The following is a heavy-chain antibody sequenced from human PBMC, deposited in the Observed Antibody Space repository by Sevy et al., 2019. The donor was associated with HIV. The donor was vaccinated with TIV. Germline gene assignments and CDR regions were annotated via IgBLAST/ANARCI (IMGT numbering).Heavy chain of an antibody. V-gene: IGHV1-18*01. J-gene: IGHJ6*03. CDR2: ISAYNGNT. D-gene: IGHD4-17*01. Sequence: ASVKVSCKASGYTFTSYGISWVRQAPGQGLEWMGWISAYNGNTNYAQKLQGRVTMTTDTSTSTAYMELRSLRSDDTAVYYCARHGDSLHHYGGNEQFYYYFYMDVWGKGTAVTVSS. CDR3: ARHGDSLHHYGGNEQFYYYFYMDV. CDR1: GYTFTSYG.